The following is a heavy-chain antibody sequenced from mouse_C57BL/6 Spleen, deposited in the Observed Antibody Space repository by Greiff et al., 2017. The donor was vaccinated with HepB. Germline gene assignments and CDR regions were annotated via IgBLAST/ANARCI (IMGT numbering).Heavy chain of an antibody. Sequence: VQRVESGPGLVQPSQRLSITCTVSGFSLTSYGVHWVRQSPGKGLEWLGVIWRGGSTDYNAAFMSRLSITKDNSKSQVFFKMNSLQADDTAIYYCAKGDYGSSTWFAYWGQGTLVTVSA. J-gene: IGHJ3*01. CDR3: AKGDYGSSTWFAY. V-gene: IGHV2-5*01. CDR1: GFSLTSYG. D-gene: IGHD1-1*01. CDR2: IWRGGST.